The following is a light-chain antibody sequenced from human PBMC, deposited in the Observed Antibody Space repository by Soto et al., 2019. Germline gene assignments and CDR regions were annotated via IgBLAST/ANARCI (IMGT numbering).Light chain of an antibody. CDR3: HQYYSIPRT. CDR2: WAS. J-gene: IGKJ4*01. Sequence: DIAMTPSPDSLSVSLGERATINCKASRSLLHSSNNENHLAWYQQKPGQPPKLLIYWASTRESGVPDRFTGSGSETDFSLTISGLQAEDVAVYYCHQYYSIPRTFGGGTKVELK. CDR1: RSLLHSSNNENH. V-gene: IGKV4-1*01.